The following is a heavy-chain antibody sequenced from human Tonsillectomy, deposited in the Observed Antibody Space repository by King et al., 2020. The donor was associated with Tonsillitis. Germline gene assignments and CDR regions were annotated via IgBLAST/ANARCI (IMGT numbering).Heavy chain of an antibody. J-gene: IGHJ6*03. CDR1: GGSISSYY. Sequence: QLQESGPGLVKPSETLSLTCTVSGGSISSYYWSWIRQPPGKGLEWIGYIYYSGSTNYNPSLKSRVTISVDTSKNQFSLKLSSVTAADTAVYYCARRLLGYYYYMDVWGKGTTVTVSS. CDR3: ARRLLGYYYYMDV. CDR2: IYYSGST. V-gene: IGHV4-59*01. D-gene: IGHD3-16*01.